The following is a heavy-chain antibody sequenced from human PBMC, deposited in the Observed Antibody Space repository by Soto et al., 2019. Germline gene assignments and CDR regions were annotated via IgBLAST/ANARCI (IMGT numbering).Heavy chain of an antibody. D-gene: IGHD3-3*01. CDR2: IYYSGST. J-gene: IGHJ4*02. CDR1: GGSISSSSYY. CDR3: ARAIFGVVMKYFDY. V-gene: IGHV4-39*01. Sequence: SETLSLTCTVSGGSISSSSYYWGWIRQPPGKGLEWIGSIYYSGSTYYNPSLKSRVTISVDTSKNQFSLKLSSVTAADTAVYYCARAIFGVVMKYFDYWGQGTLVTVSS.